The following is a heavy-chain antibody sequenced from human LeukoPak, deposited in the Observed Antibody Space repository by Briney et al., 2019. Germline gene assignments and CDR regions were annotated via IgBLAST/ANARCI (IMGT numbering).Heavy chain of an antibody. D-gene: IGHD5-18*01. Sequence: PGGSLRLSCAASGFTFSSYGMHWVRQAPGKGLEWVAFIRYDGSNKYYADSVKGRFTISRDNSKNTLYLQMNSLRAEDTAVYYCAKDQSYGYGYLGVVRYFDYWGQGTLVTVSS. J-gene: IGHJ4*02. CDR2: IRYDGSNK. V-gene: IGHV3-30*02. CDR3: AKDQSYGYGYLGVVRYFDY. CDR1: GFTFSSYG.